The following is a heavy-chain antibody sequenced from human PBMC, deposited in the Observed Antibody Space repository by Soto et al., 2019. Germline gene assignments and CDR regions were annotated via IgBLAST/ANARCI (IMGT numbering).Heavy chain of an antibody. D-gene: IGHD3-3*01. CDR1: GGSFSGYY. CDR2: INHSGST. V-gene: IGHV4-34*01. Sequence: SETLSLTCAVYGGSFSGYYWSWIRQPPGKGLEWIGEINHSGSTNYNPSLKGRVTISVDTSKNQFSLKLSSVTAADTAVYYCARMGFWSGYYNVRKTYYFDYWGQGTLVTVSS. J-gene: IGHJ4*02. CDR3: ARMGFWSGYYNVRKTYYFDY.